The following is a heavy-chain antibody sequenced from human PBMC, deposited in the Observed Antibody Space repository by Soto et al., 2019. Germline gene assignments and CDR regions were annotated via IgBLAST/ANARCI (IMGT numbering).Heavy chain of an antibody. CDR2: INPNSGGT. V-gene: IGHV1-2*04. CDR1: GYTFTGYY. Sequence: ASVKVSCKAPGYTFTGYYMHWVRHSPGQWLECMVWINPNSGGTNYAQKFQGWVTMTRDTSISTAHMELSRLRSDDTAVYYCAREASTLRYFDWLTTPGSSLYGMEVWGQGTTVTVS. CDR3: AREASTLRYFDWLTTPGSSLYGMEV. D-gene: IGHD3-9*01. J-gene: IGHJ6*02.